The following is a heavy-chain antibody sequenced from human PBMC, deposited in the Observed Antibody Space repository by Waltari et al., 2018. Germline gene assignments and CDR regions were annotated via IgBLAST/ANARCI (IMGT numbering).Heavy chain of an antibody. J-gene: IGHJ4*02. V-gene: IGHV3-21*01. CDR3: ASASTMFIQGDY. D-gene: IGHD3-10*02. CDR2: ISDNSNFI. CDR1: GFAFRSYA. Sequence: EVQLVESGGGLAKPGESLRLACAASGFAFRSYAMIWVRQAPGKGLEWVSSISDNSNFIFYADSVEGRFTISRDNARNSLYLQMNSLRAEDTAIYYCASASTMFIQGDYWGLGTLVTVSS.